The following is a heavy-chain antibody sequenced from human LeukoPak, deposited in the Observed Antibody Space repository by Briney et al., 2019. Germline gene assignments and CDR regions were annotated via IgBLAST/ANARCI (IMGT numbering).Heavy chain of an antibody. D-gene: IGHD4-23*01. CDR3: ARVHGGHSRRPFDI. Sequence: SQTLSLTCTVSGGSISSYYWSWIRQPPGKGLEFVGYIYYSGSTNYNPSLKSRVTISIDTSKNQFSLKLSSVTAADTAVYYCARVHGGHSRRPFDIWGQGTMVTVSS. J-gene: IGHJ3*02. CDR1: GGSISSYY. V-gene: IGHV4-59*01. CDR2: IYYSGST.